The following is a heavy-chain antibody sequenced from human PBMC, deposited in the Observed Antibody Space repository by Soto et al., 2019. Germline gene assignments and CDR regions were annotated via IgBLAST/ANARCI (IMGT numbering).Heavy chain of an antibody. D-gene: IGHD3-9*01. CDR3: ARALRYFDWLPWFDP. Sequence: VASVKVSCKASGGTFSSYAISWGRQAPGQGLEWMGGIIPIFGTANYAQKFQGRVTITADKSTSTAYMELSSLRSEDTAVYYCARALRYFDWLPWFDPWGQGTLVTVSS. CDR2: IIPIFGTA. J-gene: IGHJ5*02. V-gene: IGHV1-69*06. CDR1: GGTFSSYA.